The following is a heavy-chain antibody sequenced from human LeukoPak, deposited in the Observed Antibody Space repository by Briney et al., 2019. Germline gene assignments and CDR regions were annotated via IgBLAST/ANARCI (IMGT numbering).Heavy chain of an antibody. J-gene: IGHJ1*01. CDR1: GFTFSSYA. D-gene: IGHD2-21*02. Sequence: PGGSLRLSCAASGFTFSSYAMSWVRQAPGKGLEWVSAISGSGGSTYYADSVKGRFTISRDNSKNTLYLQMNSLRAEDTAVYYCAKDVYCGGDCYPGYFQHWGQGTLVTVSS. V-gene: IGHV3-23*01. CDR2: ISGSGGST. CDR3: AKDVYCGGDCYPGYFQH.